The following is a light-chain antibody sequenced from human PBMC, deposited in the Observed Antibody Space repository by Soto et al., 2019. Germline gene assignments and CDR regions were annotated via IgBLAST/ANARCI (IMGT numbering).Light chain of an antibody. CDR1: SSDVGGYNY. CDR3: SSYTGSTTYV. V-gene: IGLV2-14*01. CDR2: DVS. Sequence: QSALTQPASVSGSPGQSITISCTGTSSDVGGYNYVSWYQQHPGKAPKLMIYDVSNRPSGVSNRFSGSKSGNTASLTISGLQAEDEAYYYRSSYTGSTTYVFGIGTKVTVL. J-gene: IGLJ1*01.